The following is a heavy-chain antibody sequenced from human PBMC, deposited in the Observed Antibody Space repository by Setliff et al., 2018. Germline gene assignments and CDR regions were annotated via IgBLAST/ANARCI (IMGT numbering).Heavy chain of an antibody. D-gene: IGHD7-27*01. CDR2: IHYSENT. J-gene: IGHJ4*02. CDR1: GGFITSGRYY. Sequence: SETLSLTCTVSGGFITSGRYYWGWIRQPPGQGLEWIASIHYSENTYYNPSLKTRVTISVDTSKNQVSLKLTSVTVADTAVYYCARDYWGSLDYWGQGILVTVSS. CDR3: ARDYWGSLDY. V-gene: IGHV4-39*02.